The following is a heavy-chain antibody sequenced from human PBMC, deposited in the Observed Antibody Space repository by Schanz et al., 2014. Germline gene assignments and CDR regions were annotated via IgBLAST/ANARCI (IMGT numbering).Heavy chain of an antibody. CDR3: ARDGDFDY. Sequence: VQLLESGGGLVQPGGSLRISCAASGFTFSSYAMHWVRQAPGKGLEWVAVMSYDGSNKYYADSVKGRFTISRDNSKNTLFLQMSSLRAEDTAVYYCARDGDFDYWGQGTLVTVSS. CDR1: GFTFSSYA. J-gene: IGHJ4*02. CDR2: MSYDGSNK. V-gene: IGHV3-30-3*01.